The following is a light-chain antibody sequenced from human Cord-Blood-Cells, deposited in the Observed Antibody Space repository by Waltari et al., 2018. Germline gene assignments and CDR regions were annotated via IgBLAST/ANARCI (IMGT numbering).Light chain of an antibody. V-gene: IGKV3-11*01. CDR1: QSVSSY. CDR3: QQRSNWRIT. CDR2: DAS. J-gene: IGKJ4*01. Sequence: EIVLTQSLATLSLSPGERATLSCRASQSVSSYLAWYQQKPGQAPRLLIYDASNRATGIPARFSGSGSGTDFTLTISSLEPEDFAVYYCQQRSNWRITFGGGTKVEIK.